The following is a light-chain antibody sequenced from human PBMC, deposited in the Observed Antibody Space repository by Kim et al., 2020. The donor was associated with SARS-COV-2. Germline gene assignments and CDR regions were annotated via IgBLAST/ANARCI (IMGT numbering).Light chain of an antibody. CDR3: LGHNSYPLT. CDR2: GAS. V-gene: IGKV1-17*03. J-gene: IGKJ4*01. Sequence: DIQMTQSPSATSASVGDRVTITRRASQGIGNCLAWYQQKPGIVPKRLIYGASSLRSGVASRFSGDGSGTEFTLTISSLQPEDFATYYCLGHNSYPLTFCGGAKMDIK. CDR1: QGIGNC.